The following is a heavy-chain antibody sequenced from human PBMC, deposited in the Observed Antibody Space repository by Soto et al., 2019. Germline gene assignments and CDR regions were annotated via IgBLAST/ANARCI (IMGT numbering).Heavy chain of an antibody. Sequence: PGGSLRLSCAASGFTFSSYAMSWVRQAPGKGLEWVSAISGSGGSTYYADSVKGRFTISRDNSKNTPYLQMNSLRAEDTAVYYCAKPPRGELLQFDYWGQGTLVTVSS. J-gene: IGHJ4*02. D-gene: IGHD1-26*01. CDR2: ISGSGGST. CDR1: GFTFSSYA. CDR3: AKPPRGELLQFDY. V-gene: IGHV3-23*01.